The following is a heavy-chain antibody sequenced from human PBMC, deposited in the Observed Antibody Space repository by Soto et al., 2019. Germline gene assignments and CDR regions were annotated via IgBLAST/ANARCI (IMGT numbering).Heavy chain of an antibody. D-gene: IGHD4-17*01. CDR3: ARGEDAHGDFGSMDV. CDR2: IIPFLSAT. CDR1: GGHFDRFA. Sequence: QVQLVQSGAEVKKPGSSVKVSCRASGGHFDRFALSWLRQAHGQGLEWMGGIIPFLSATTYAHKFQGRVTITADESASILYLELRSLTSDDTAVYYCARGEDAHGDFGSMDVWGQGTSVTVSS. V-gene: IGHV1-69*01. J-gene: IGHJ6*02.